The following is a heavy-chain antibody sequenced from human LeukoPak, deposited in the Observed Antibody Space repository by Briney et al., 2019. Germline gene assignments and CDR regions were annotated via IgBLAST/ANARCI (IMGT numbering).Heavy chain of an antibody. D-gene: IGHD6-19*01. CDR1: GFTFSSYA. J-gene: IGHJ4*02. CDR3: AKQDIRSSAWYD. V-gene: IGHV3-23*01. CDR2: ISDSGGNT. Sequence: PGGSLRLSCAASGFTFSSYAMSGVLQAPGQGLDWVSAISDSGGNTYYADSVKGRFTISRDNSKNTLYLQMNSLRAEDTAVYYCAKQDIRSSAWYDWGQGTLVTVSS.